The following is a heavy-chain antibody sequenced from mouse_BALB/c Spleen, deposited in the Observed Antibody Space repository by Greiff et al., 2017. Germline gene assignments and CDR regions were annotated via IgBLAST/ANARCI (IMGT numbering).Heavy chain of an antibody. Sequence: VQLQQSGPELVKPGASVKMSCKASGYTFTSYVMHWVKQTPGQGLEWIGYINPYNDGTKYNEKFKGKATLTSDKSSSTAYMELSSLTSEDSAVYYCAREGLYDYDWFAYWGQGTLVTVSA. J-gene: IGHJ3*01. CDR1: GYTFTSYV. V-gene: IGHV1-14*01. CDR2: INPYNDGT. CDR3: AREGLYDYDWFAY. D-gene: IGHD2-4*01.